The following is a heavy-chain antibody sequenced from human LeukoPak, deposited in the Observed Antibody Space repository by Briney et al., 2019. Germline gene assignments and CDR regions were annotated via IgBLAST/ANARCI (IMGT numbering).Heavy chain of an antibody. CDR3: AASEGDILTGYLYFDY. Sequence: SETLSLTCAVYGGSFSGYYWSWIRQPPGKGLEWIGEINHSGSTNYNPSLKSRVTISVDTSKNQFSLKLSSVTAADTAVYYCAASEGDILTGYLYFDYWGQGTLVTVSS. V-gene: IGHV4-34*01. D-gene: IGHD3-9*01. CDR1: GGSFSGYY. J-gene: IGHJ4*02. CDR2: INHSGST.